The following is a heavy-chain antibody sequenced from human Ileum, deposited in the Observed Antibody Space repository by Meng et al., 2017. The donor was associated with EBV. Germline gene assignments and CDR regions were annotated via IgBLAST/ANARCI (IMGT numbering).Heavy chain of an antibody. CDR2: IYWDDDK. D-gene: IGHD3-10*01. CDR3: AHGTYYYGPDFTGGWFDP. Sequence: TLQGPCPPLANPPPTLPLTCTFSGFSLSTSGVGVGWIRQPPGKALEWLALIYWDDDKRYSPSLKSRLTITKDTSKNQVVLTMTNMDPVDTATYYCAHGTYYYGPDFTGGWFDPWGQGTLVTVSS. CDR1: GFSLSTSGVG. J-gene: IGHJ5*02. V-gene: IGHV2-5*02.